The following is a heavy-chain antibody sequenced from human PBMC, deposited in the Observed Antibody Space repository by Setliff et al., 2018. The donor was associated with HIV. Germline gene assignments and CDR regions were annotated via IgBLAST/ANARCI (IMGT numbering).Heavy chain of an antibody. Sequence: PSETLSLTCAVYGGSFSGYDWSWIRQPPGKGLEWIGEINHSGSTNYNPSLKSRVTISVDTSKNQFSLKLYSVTAADTSVYFCARDTGQLVYYFDSWGQGTLVTVSS. CDR1: GGSFSGYD. CDR3: ARDTGQLVYYFDS. D-gene: IGHD6-6*01. J-gene: IGHJ4*02. CDR2: INHSGST. V-gene: IGHV4-34*01.